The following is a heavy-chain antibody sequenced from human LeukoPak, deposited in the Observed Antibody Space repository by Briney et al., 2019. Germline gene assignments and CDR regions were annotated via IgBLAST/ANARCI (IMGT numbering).Heavy chain of an antibody. V-gene: IGHV4-39*01. J-gene: IGHJ4*02. D-gene: IGHD3-3*01. CDR3: ARQAGVTIFGVVIQTVDY. Sequence: SETLSPTCTVSGGSISSSSYYWGWIRQPPGKGLEWIGSIYYSGSTYYNPSLKSRVTISVDTSKNQFSLKLSSVTAADTAVYYCARQAGVTIFGVVIQTVDYWGQGTLVTVSS. CDR1: GGSISSSSYY. CDR2: IYYSGST.